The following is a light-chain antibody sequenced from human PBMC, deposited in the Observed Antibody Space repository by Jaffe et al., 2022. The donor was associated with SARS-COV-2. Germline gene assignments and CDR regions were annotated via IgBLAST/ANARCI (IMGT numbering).Light chain of an antibody. Sequence: DIVMTQYPLSLPVTPGEPASISCRASQSLLHSYGYNYLDWYLQKPGQPPQLLIYLGSNRASGVSDRFSGSGSGTDFILKISRVESEDVGIYYCMQAQQTPYTFGQGTKLEIK. CDR3: MQAQQTPYT. CDR2: LGS. V-gene: IGKV2-28*01. J-gene: IGKJ2*01. CDR1: QSLLHSYGYNY.